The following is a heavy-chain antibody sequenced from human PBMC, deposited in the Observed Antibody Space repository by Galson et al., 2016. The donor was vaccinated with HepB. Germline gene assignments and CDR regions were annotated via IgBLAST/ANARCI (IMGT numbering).Heavy chain of an antibody. Sequence: PLRLSCAASGLTFSSYEMNWVRQAPGQGLEWVSYISSRGNTIYYADSVKGRLTISRDNAKNSLYLQMNSLRAEDTAVYYCAGYKPRFWSGSSKYYYYGMDVWGQGTTVTVSS. D-gene: IGHD3-3*01. CDR3: AGYKPRFWSGSSKYYYYGMDV. CDR2: ISSRGNTI. J-gene: IGHJ6*02. V-gene: IGHV3-48*03. CDR1: GLTFSSYE.